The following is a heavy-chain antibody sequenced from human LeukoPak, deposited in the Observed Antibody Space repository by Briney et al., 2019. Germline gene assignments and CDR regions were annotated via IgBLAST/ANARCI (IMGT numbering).Heavy chain of an antibody. CDR2: IYHSGST. CDR3: AKSNYDSDSRGYYYVD. Sequence: SETLSLTCGISGVSISTSNWWSWVRQPPGKGLEWIGEIYHSGSTKYNPSLKSRVTISVDKSKNQFSLRLSSVTAADTAVYYCAKSNYDSDSRGYYYVDWGQGTLVTVSS. D-gene: IGHD3-22*01. V-gene: IGHV4-4*02. CDR1: GVSISTSNW. J-gene: IGHJ4*02.